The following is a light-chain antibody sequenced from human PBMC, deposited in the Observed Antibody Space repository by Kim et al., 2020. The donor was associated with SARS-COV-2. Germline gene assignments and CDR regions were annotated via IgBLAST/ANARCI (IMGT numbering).Light chain of an antibody. V-gene: IGKV1-39*01. CDR1: QTINSY. CDR2: TAS. Sequence: ASVGDRVTVTCRASQTINSYLNWYQQKPGKAPKLLIYTASNLQSGVPSRFSGSGSGTDFTLTINSLQPEDLATYICQQSYSSPFTFGPGTKVDIK. J-gene: IGKJ3*01. CDR3: QQSYSSPFT.